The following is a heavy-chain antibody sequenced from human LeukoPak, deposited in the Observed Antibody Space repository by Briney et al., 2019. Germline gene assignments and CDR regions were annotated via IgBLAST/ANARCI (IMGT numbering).Heavy chain of an antibody. J-gene: IGHJ4*02. V-gene: IGHV3-73*01. CDR2: IRSKANSYAT. Sequence: PGGSLRLSCAASGFTFSGSAMHWVRQASGKGLEWVGRIRSKANSYATAYAASVKGRFTISRDDSKNTAYLQMNSLKTEDTAVYHCTRPIYYDSSGYYAQSNWGQGTLVTVSS. CDR1: GFTFSGSA. D-gene: IGHD3-22*01. CDR3: TRPIYYDSSGYYAQSN.